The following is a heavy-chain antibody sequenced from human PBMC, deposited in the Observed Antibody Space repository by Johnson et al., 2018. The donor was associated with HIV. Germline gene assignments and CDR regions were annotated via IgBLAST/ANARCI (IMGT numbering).Heavy chain of an antibody. V-gene: IGHV3-66*01. J-gene: IGHJ3*02. CDR2: IYSGGST. CDR3: ARIRFLVGATSGAFDI. D-gene: IGHD1-26*01. CDR1: GFTVSSNY. Sequence: EQLVESGGGLVQPGGSLRLSCAASGFTVSSNYMSWVRQAPGKGLEWVSVIYSGGSTYYADSVKGRFTISRDNSKNTLYLQMNSLRAEDTAVYYCARIRFLVGATSGAFDIWGQGTMVTVSS.